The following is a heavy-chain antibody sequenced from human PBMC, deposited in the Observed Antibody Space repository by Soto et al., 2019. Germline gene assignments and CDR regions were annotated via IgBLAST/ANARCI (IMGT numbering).Heavy chain of an antibody. CDR2: ISYDGSNK. V-gene: IGHV3-30-3*01. D-gene: IGHD3-22*01. Sequence: GGSLRLSCAASGFTFSSYAMHWVRQAPGKGLEWVAVISYDGSNKYYADSVKGRFTISRDNSKNTLYLQMNSLRAEDTAVYYCARETYYYDIKNWFDPWGQGTLVTVSS. CDR1: GFTFSSYA. J-gene: IGHJ5*02. CDR3: ARETYYYDIKNWFDP.